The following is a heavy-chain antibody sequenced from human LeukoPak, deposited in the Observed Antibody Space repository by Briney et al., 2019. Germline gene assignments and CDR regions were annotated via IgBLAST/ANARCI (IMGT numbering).Heavy chain of an antibody. CDR3: ARSRGWKQQLVYFDI. CDR1: GGSISSYY. V-gene: IGHV4-59*08. J-gene: IGHJ4*02. CDR2: LFHSGTP. Sequence: PSETMSLTCTVYGGSISSYYWSWIRQPPGKGLEWIGYLFHSGTPRYNPSLKSRVTISADTSKNQFSLTLDSTTAADTALYYCARSRGWKQQLVYFDIWGQGTLAIVSS. D-gene: IGHD6-13*01.